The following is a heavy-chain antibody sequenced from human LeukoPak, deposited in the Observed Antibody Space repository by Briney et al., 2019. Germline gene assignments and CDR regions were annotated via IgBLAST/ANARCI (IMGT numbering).Heavy chain of an antibody. CDR3: ARDPRSGYHDY. Sequence: ASVKVSCKASGYSFTTYYVHWVRQAPGQGLEWLGMINPSGGSTTYAQKFQGRLSLTRDTSTRTVYMELSTLRSDDTAVFYCARDPRSGYHDYWGQGTLVTVSS. J-gene: IGHJ4*02. D-gene: IGHD3-22*01. V-gene: IGHV1-46*01. CDR2: INPSGGST. CDR1: GYSFTTYY.